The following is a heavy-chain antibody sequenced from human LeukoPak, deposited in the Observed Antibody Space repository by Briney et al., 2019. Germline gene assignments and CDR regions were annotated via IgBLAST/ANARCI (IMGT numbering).Heavy chain of an antibody. J-gene: IGHJ3*02. CDR1: GYTFTSYD. CDR2: MNPNSGNT. V-gene: IGHV1-8*01. D-gene: IGHD1-26*01. CDR3: ARPTLSGSPDAFDI. Sequence: ASVKVSCKASGYTFTSYDINWVRPATGQGLEWMGWMNPNSGNTVYAQKFQGRVTMTRDTSISTAYMELSSLRSEDTAVYYCARPTLSGSPDAFDIWGQGTMVTVSS.